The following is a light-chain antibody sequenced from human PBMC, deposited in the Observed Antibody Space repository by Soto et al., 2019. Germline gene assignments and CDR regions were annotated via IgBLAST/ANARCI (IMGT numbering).Light chain of an antibody. CDR1: QSISSH. CDR2: AAS. Sequence: DIQMTQSPSSLSASIGDRVTISCRASQSISSHLNWYQQKPGKAPKVLIYAASRLQSGVPSRFRGRVSETDFTLTISSLQPEDFATYYCQQSHSTPLFTFGQGNKLEIK. J-gene: IGKJ2*01. V-gene: IGKV1-39*01. CDR3: QQSHSTPLFT.